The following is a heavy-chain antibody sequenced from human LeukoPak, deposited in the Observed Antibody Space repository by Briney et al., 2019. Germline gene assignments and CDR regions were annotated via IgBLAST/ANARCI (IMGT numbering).Heavy chain of an antibody. V-gene: IGHV4-59*12. J-gene: IGHJ4*02. D-gene: IGHD1-1*01. CDR1: GGSINSYY. CDR3: AREGEGGTDY. CDR2: IYYSGST. Sequence: SETLSLTCTVSGGSINSYYWSWIRQPPGQGLEWIGYIYYSGSTNYNPSLKSRATMSVDTSKNQFSLKVTSVTAADTAVYYCAREGEGGTDYWGQGTLVTVSS.